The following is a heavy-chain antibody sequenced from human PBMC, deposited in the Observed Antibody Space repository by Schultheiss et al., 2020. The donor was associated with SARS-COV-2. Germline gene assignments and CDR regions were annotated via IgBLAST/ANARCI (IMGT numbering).Heavy chain of an antibody. D-gene: IGHD1-1*01. Sequence: GGSLRLSCAASGFTFRSYAMSWVRLAPGKGLEWVSGIGETLDRTYYADSVKGRFIISRDNAKNSLYLQMNSLRAEDTALYYCARNYRPYGMDVWGQGTTVTVSS. V-gene: IGHV3-23*01. CDR2: IGETLDRT. J-gene: IGHJ6*02. CDR1: GFTFRSYA. CDR3: ARNYRPYGMDV.